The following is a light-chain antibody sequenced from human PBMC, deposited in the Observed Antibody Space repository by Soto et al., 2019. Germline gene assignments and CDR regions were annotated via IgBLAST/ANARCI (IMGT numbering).Light chain of an antibody. CDR2: GNN. CDR1: SSNIGSNS. Sequence: QSVLTQSPSASATPGQRVTISCSGSSSNIGSNSVYWYQQLPGTAPTFLIYGNNQRPSGVPDRFSGSKSGTSASLAISGLRSEDEADYYCAAWDDSLSAMVFGGGTKETVL. J-gene: IGLJ2*01. V-gene: IGLV1-47*01. CDR3: AAWDDSLSAMV.